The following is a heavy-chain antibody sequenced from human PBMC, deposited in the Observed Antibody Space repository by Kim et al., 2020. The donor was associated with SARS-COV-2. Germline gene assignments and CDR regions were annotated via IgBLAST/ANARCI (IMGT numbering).Heavy chain of an antibody. CDR1: GYTFTSYG. J-gene: IGHJ2*01. D-gene: IGHD6-19*01. CDR2: ISAYNGNT. V-gene: IGHV1-18*01. CDR3: ARSLHEQWLVRGPYWYFDL. Sequence: ASVKVSCKASGYTFTSYGISWVRQAPGQGLEWMGWISAYNGNTNYAQKLQGRVTMTTDTSTSTAYMELRSLRSDDTAVYYCARSLHEQWLVRGPYWYFDLWGRGTLVTVSS.